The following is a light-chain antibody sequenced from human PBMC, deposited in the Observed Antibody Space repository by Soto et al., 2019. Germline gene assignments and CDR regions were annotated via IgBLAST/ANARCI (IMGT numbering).Light chain of an antibody. CDR1: QSVSSY. J-gene: IGKJ5*01. V-gene: IGKV3-20*01. Sequence: EIVLTQSPATLSLSPGEIATLSCSASQSVSSYLAWYQQKPGQAPTLLMSGASNRASGVPVRFSGSGSGTDFTLTITRLEPEDFALYYCQQYGGSPITFGLGTRREIK. CDR3: QQYGGSPIT. CDR2: GAS.